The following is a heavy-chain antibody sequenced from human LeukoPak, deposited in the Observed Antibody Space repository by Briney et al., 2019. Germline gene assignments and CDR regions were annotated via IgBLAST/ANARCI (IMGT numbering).Heavy chain of an antibody. CDR1: GGSFSDYY. Sequence: SETLSLTCAVYGGSFSDYYWSWIRQPPGKGLEWIGEINHSGSTNYNPSLKSRVTISIDTSKNQFSLKLSSVTAADTAVYYCARGREYCSSTSCYTGYYYYYMDVWGKGTTVTVSS. J-gene: IGHJ6*03. CDR2: INHSGST. CDR3: ARGREYCSSTSCYTGYYYYYMDV. D-gene: IGHD2-2*02. V-gene: IGHV4-34*01.